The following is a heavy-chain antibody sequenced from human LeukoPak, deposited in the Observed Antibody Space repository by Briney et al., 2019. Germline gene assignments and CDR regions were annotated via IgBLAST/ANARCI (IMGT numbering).Heavy chain of an antibody. CDR1: GFTFSSYA. D-gene: IGHD5-18*01. V-gene: IGHV3-23*01. J-gene: IGHJ4*02. CDR3: AKDLGGIAQITWIQLWSKIFDY. Sequence: PGGSLRLSCAASGFTFSSYAMSWVRQAPGKGLEWVSAISGSGGSTYYADSVKGRFTISRDNSKNTLYLQMNSLRAEDTAVYYCAKDLGGIAQITWIQLWSKIFDYWGQGTLVTVSS. CDR2: ISGSGGST.